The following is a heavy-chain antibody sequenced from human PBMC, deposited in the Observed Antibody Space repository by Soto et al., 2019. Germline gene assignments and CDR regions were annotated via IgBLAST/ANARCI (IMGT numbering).Heavy chain of an antibody. CDR2: ISAYNGNT. CDR3: ARDSKAGLRQLFDY. Sequence: GASVKVSCKASGYTFTSYGISWVRQAPGQGLEWMGWISAYNGNTNYAQKLQGRVTMTTDTTTSTAYMELRSLRSDDTAVYYCARDSKAGLRQLFDYWGQGTLVTVSS. J-gene: IGHJ4*02. D-gene: IGHD5-18*01. V-gene: IGHV1-18*04. CDR1: GYTFTSYG.